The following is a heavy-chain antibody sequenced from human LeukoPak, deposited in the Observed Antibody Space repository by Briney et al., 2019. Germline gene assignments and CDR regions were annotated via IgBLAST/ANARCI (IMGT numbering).Heavy chain of an antibody. CDR1: GGSISSSS. CDR2: IADDGKDK. V-gene: IGHV3-30*03. D-gene: IGHD6-25*01. CDR3: ARDRHIAAAGYYFDY. Sequence: LSLTCTVSGGSISSSSYYWGWIRQAPGKGLEWVAVIADDGKDKHYVESVKGRFTISRDNSKNTLYLQMNSLRVEDTAVYYCARDRHIAAAGYYFDYWGQGTLVTVSS. J-gene: IGHJ4*02.